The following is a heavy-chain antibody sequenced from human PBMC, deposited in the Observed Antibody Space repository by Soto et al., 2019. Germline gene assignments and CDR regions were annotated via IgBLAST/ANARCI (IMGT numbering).Heavy chain of an antibody. D-gene: IGHD3-9*01. CDR2: IYSSGTT. CDR3: ARENLRGFDP. J-gene: IGHJ5*02. CDR1: GGSISSYY. V-gene: IGHV4-59*01. Sequence: QVQLQESGPGLVKPSETLSLTCTVSGGSISSYYWSWIRQPPGKGLEWIGYIYSSGTTSYNPSLKSRVTISIDTSKNQLSLKLTSVTAADTAVYYCARENLRGFDPWGQGTLVTVSS.